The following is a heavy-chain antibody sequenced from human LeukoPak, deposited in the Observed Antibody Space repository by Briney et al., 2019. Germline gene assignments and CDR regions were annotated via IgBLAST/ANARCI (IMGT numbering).Heavy chain of an antibody. CDR3: ARKNFYPSWYFDV. CDR2: IYDSGPA. J-gene: IGHJ2*01. V-gene: IGHV4-59*08. CDR1: GGSISGYY. Sequence: SETLPLTCTISGGSISGYYWNWIRQSPGKGLEWIGYIYDSGPANYNPSLKSRVAISIDTSKNQFSLKVNSLTAADTALYFCARKNFYPSWYFDVWGRGTLVTVSS. D-gene: IGHD3-3*01.